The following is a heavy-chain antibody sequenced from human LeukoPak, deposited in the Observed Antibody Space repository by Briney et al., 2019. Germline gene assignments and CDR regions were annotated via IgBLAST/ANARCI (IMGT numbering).Heavy chain of an antibody. CDR2: IYYSGST. Sequence: PSETLSLTCTVSGGSISSSSYYWGWIRQPPGKGLEWIGSIYYSGSTYYNPSLKSRVTISVDTSKNQLSLKLTSVTATDTAMYYCARHADSGFGELAFDYWGQGNLVTVSP. D-gene: IGHD3-10*01. V-gene: IGHV4-39*01. CDR3: ARHADSGFGELAFDY. J-gene: IGHJ4*02. CDR1: GGSISSSSYY.